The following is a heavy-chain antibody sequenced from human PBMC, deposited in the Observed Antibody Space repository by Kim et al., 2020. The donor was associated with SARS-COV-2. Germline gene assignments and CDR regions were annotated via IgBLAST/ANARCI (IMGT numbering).Heavy chain of an antibody. D-gene: IGHD6-13*01. J-gene: IGHJ4*02. Sequence: YYSTSLKTRLTISKDTSKNQVVLTMTNMDPVDTATYYCARSSSIAAALDYWGQGTLVTVSS. CDR3: ARSSSIAAALDY. V-gene: IGHV2-70*01.